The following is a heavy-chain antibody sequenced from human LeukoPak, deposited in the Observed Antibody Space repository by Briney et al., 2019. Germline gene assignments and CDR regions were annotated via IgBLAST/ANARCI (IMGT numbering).Heavy chain of an antibody. J-gene: IGHJ4*02. CDR3: AKDSYDTTGYYIEGFEY. V-gene: IGHV3-30*02. Sequence: GGSLRLSCAASGFTFSSYSFNWVRQAPGKGLEWVAFIRYDGSNVHYGDSVKGRFTISGDNSKNTLYLQINSLGAEDTAVYYCAKDSYDTTGYYIEGFEYWGQGTLVTVSS. CDR1: GFTFSSYS. D-gene: IGHD3-22*01. CDR2: IRYDGSNV.